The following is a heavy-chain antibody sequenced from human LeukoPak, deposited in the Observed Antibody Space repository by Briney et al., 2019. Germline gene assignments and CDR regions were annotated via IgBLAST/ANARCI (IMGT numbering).Heavy chain of an antibody. CDR3: ARAHYYDSSGLDF. J-gene: IGHJ4*02. D-gene: IGHD3-22*01. V-gene: IGHV3-7*01. Sequence: GGSLRLSCAASGFTFSSYWMTWVRQAPGKGLEWVASIQQDGSEKFYVDSVKGRFTISRDNAKNSLYLQMNSLRAEDTAVYYCARAHYYDSSGLDFWGQGTLVTVSS. CDR1: GFTFSSYW. CDR2: IQQDGSEK.